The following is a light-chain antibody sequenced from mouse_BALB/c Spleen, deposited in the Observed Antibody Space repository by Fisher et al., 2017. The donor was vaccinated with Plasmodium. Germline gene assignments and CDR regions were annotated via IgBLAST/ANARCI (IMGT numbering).Light chain of an antibody. Sequence: DIVLTQSPATLSVTPGDRVSLSCRASQSINNYLHWYQQKSHESPRLLINYTSQSISGIPSRFSGSESGTDLTLNINSVETEDFGMYFCQQSSSWPLTFGAGTKLELK. V-gene: IGKV5-45*01. CDR2: YTS. CDR3: QQSSSWPLT. J-gene: IGKJ5*01. CDR1: QSINNY.